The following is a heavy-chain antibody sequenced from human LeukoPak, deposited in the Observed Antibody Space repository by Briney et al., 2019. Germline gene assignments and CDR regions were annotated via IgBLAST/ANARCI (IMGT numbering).Heavy chain of an antibody. CDR1: GFTFSSYE. CDR2: ISSSDSTI. V-gene: IGHV3-48*03. CDR3: AKDGSRIVGAITLDY. J-gene: IGHJ4*02. Sequence: GGSLRLSCAASGFTFSSYEMHWVRQPPGKGLEWVSYISSSDSTIYYADSVKGRFTISRDNSKNTLYLQMNSLRAEDTAVYYCAKDGSRIVGAITLDYWGQGTLVTVSS. D-gene: IGHD1-26*01.